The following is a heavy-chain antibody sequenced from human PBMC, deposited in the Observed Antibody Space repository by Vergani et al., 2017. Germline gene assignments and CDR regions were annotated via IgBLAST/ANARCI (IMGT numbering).Heavy chain of an antibody. J-gene: IGHJ6*03. CDR1: GFTFSSYS. CDR3: ARDQGGFGELFYYYYYYMDV. V-gene: IGHV3-21*01. D-gene: IGHD3-10*01. Sequence: EVQLVESGGGLVKPGGSLRLSCAASGFTFSSYSMNWVRQAPGKGLEWVSSISSSSSYIYYADSVKGRFTISRDNAKNSLYRQMNSLRAEDTAVYYCARDQGGFGELFYYYYYYMDVWGKGTTVTVSS. CDR2: ISSSSSYI.